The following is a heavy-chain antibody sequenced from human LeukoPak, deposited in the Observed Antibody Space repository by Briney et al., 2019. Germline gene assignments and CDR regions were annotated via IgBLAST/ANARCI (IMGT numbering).Heavy chain of an antibody. CDR1: GYTFTSYA. CDR2: INTNTGNP. D-gene: IGHD2-21*02. J-gene: IGHJ3*02. Sequence: ASVKVSCKASGYTFTSYAMNWVRQAPGQGLEWMGWINTNTGNPTYAQGFTGRFVFSLDTSVSTAYLQISSLKAEDTAVYYCARGGDCVARPICDAFDIWGQGTMVTVSS. V-gene: IGHV7-4-1*02. CDR3: ARGGDCVARPICDAFDI.